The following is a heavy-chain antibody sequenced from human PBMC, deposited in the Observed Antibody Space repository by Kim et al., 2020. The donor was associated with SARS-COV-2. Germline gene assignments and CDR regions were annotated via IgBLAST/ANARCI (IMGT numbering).Heavy chain of an antibody. J-gene: IGHJ6*02. D-gene: IGHD6-13*01. CDR2: ISSSSSYI. CDR3: ARDGGAAAGPFSVYYYYYYGMDV. Sequence: GGSLRLSCAASGFTFSSYSMNWVRQAPGKGLEWVSSISSSSSYIYYADSVKGRFTISRDNAKNSLYLQMNSLRAEDTAVYYCARDGGAAAGPFSVYYYYYYGMDVWGQGTTVTVSS. CDR1: GFTFSSYS. V-gene: IGHV3-21*01.